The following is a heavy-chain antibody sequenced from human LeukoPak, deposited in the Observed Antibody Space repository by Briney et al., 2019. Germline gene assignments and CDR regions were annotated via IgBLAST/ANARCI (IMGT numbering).Heavy chain of an antibody. D-gene: IGHD3-10*01. Sequence: GGSLRLSCAASGFTFSSYGMHWVRQAPGKGLEWVAFISYDGSHKYYADSVKGRFTISRDNSKHTLYLQMNSLRAEDTAVYYCARGSGSYYMTVDYWGQGTLVTVSS. V-gene: IGHV3-30*03. CDR2: ISYDGSHK. CDR1: GFTFSSYG. J-gene: IGHJ4*02. CDR3: ARGSGSYYMTVDY.